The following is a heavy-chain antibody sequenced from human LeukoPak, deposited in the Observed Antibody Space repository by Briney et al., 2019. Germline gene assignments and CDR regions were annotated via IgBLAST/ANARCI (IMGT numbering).Heavy chain of an antibody. D-gene: IGHD1-26*01. J-gene: IGHJ4*02. Sequence: PSETLSLTCTVPGASIGSAGYHWRGIRHPPGGGLEGIGYIYYISNTNNYPSLNRRVTMSVDPSKIQFSLKLNSVTAADTAVYYCARTQSQSGSYRYYFGYWGQGTLVTVSS. CDR2: IYYISNT. CDR3: ARTQSQSGSYRYYFGY. V-gene: IGHV4-61*08. CDR1: GASIGSAGYH.